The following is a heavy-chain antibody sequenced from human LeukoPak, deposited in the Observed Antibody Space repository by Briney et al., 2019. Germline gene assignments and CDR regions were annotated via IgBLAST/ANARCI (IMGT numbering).Heavy chain of an antibody. Sequence: GGSLRLSCEGSGFSFSSYWMTWVRQSPGKGPEWVANIKQDESERYTVDPVKGRFTISRDNAKNSVYLQMNSLRAEDTALYYCARLSAYYYGSYFYYYMDVWGKGTTVTVSS. J-gene: IGHJ6*03. CDR3: ARLSAYYYGSYFYYYMDV. CDR2: IKQDESER. CDR1: GFSFSSYW. V-gene: IGHV3-7*01. D-gene: IGHD3-10*01.